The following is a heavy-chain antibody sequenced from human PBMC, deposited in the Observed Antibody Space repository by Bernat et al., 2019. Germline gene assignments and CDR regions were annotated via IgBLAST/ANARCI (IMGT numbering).Heavy chain of an antibody. CDR3: ARDSVWWGGQKNAFDI. CDR1: GFTFSSYW. D-gene: IGHD2-21*01. J-gene: IGHJ3*02. CDR2: INSDGSST. Sequence: EVQLVESGGGLVQPGGSLRLSCAASGFTFSSYWMHWVRQAPGKGLVWVSRINSDGSSTSYADSVKGRFTISRDNSKNTLYLQMNSLRAEDTAVYYCARDSVWWGGQKNAFDIWGQGTMVTVSS. V-gene: IGHV3-74*01.